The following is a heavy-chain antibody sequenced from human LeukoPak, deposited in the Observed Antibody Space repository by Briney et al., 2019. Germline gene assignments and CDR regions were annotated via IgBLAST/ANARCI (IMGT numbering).Heavy chain of an antibody. Sequence: SETLSLTCTVSGGSFSSTTYYWGWIRQPPGKGLEWIGSVYYSGGTYYNQSLKSRVTISVDTSKNQFSPKLTSVTAADTAVYYCARQYYDSSGYYPWYFDYWGQGTLVTVSS. J-gene: IGHJ4*02. CDR1: GGSFSSTTYY. D-gene: IGHD3-22*01. V-gene: IGHV4-39*01. CDR3: ARQYYDSSGYYPWYFDY. CDR2: VYYSGGT.